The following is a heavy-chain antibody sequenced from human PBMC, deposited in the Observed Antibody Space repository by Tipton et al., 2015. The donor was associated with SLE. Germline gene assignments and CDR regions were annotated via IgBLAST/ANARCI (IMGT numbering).Heavy chain of an antibody. V-gene: IGHV4-39*07. D-gene: IGHD1-1*01. Sequence: TLSLTCTVSGGSISSSSYYWGWIRQPPGKGLEWIGSIYYSGSTYYNPSLKSRVTISVDTSKNQFSLKLSSVTAADTAVYYCARGQLDIGFHKFDPWGQGTLVTVSS. CDR2: IYYSGST. CDR3: ARGQLDIGFHKFDP. CDR1: GGSISSSSYY. J-gene: IGHJ5*02.